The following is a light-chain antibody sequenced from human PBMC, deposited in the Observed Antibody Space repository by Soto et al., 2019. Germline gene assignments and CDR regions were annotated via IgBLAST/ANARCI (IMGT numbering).Light chain of an antibody. V-gene: IGKV3-20*01. CDR2: GAS. CDR1: QSVSSY. Sequence: IVMPQSPATLSVSPGERATLSCRASQSVSSYLAWYQQKPGQAPRLLIYGASSRATGIPDRFSGSGSGTDFTLTISRLEPEDFAVYYCQQYGSSPLTFGGGTKVDIK. CDR3: QQYGSSPLT. J-gene: IGKJ4*01.